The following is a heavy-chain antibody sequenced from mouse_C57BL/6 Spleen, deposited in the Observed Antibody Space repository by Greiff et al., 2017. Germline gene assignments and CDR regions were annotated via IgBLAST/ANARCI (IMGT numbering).Heavy chain of an antibody. CDR1: GYTFTSYW. D-gene: IGHD1-1*01. V-gene: IGHV1-7*01. CDR2: INPSSGYT. Sequence: QVQLQQSGAELAKPGASVKLSCKASGYTFTSYWLHWVKQRPGQGLEWIGYINPSSGYTKYNQKFKDKATLTADKSSSTAYMQLSSLTYEDSAVYDCARGGTVVARENAMDYWGQGTSVTVSS. J-gene: IGHJ4*01. CDR3: ARGGTVVARENAMDY.